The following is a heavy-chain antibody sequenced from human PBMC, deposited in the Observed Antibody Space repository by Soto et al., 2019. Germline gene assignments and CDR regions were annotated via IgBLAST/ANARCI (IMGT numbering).Heavy chain of an antibody. CDR3: AKDRESTGYFYCDY. Sequence: EVQLVESGGGLVQPGRSLRLSCAASGFTFDDYAMHWVRQAPGKGLEWVSGVSWSSGTIGYADSVKGRFTISRDNAKNSLYLQMNSLRPEDTALYYCAKDRESTGYFYCDYWGQGTLVAVSS. J-gene: IGHJ4*02. CDR2: VSWSSGTI. V-gene: IGHV3-9*01. CDR1: GFTFDDYA. D-gene: IGHD3-22*01.